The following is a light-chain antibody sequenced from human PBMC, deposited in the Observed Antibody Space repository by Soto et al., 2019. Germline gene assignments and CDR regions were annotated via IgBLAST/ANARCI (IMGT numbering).Light chain of an antibody. J-gene: IGKJ1*01. CDR3: QQYDSSPWT. CDR1: RIISTC. V-gene: IGKV1-5*01. Sequence: DIQMTQSPSTLSASVGGRVTITCRASRIISTCLAWYQQKPRQAPKLLIYDASTLESGVPSRFSGSGSGTEFTLTISSLQPDDFATDYCQQYDSSPWTFGQGTKVEIK. CDR2: DAS.